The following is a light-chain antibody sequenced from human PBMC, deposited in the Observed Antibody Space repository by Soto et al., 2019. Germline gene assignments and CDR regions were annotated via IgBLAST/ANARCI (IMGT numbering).Light chain of an antibody. J-gene: IGKJ1*01. CDR2: DAS. V-gene: IGKV1-5*01. CDR1: QSISSW. Sequence: DIQMTQSPSTLSASVGDRVTITCRASQSISSWLAWYQQKPGKAPKLLIYDASSLESGVPSRFSGSGSGTEFTLSISSLQREDFATYYCQQSYITPPGTFGQGTKVDIK. CDR3: QQSYITPPGT.